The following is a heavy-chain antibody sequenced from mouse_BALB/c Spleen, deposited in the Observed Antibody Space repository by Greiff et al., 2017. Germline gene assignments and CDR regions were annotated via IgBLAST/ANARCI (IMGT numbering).Heavy chain of an antibody. CDR1: GFSLTGYG. V-gene: IGHV2-6-7*01. D-gene: IGHD2-3*01. CDR3: ARDGGLLPMDY. Sequence: VKLMESGPGLVAPSQSLSITCTVSGFSLTGYGVNWVRQPPGKGLEWLGMIWGDGSTDYNSALKSRLSISKDNSKSQVFLKMNSLQTDDTAWYCCARDGGLLPMDYWGQGTSVTVSS. CDR2: IWGDGST. J-gene: IGHJ4*01.